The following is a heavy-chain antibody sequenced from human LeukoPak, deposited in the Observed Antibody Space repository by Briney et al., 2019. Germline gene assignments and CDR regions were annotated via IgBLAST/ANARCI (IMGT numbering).Heavy chain of an antibody. CDR1: GDSISTNSYS. V-gene: IGHV4-39*07. D-gene: IGHD3-3*01. Sequence: ASETLSLTCTVSGDSISTNSYSWGWIRQPPGKGREWIGSIYNSGNTYYNTSLKSRVAISVDTSKNQFSLRLNSVTAADTAVYYCARDFWSGRNWFDPWGQGTLVTVSS. CDR3: ARDFWSGRNWFDP. CDR2: IYNSGNT. J-gene: IGHJ5*02.